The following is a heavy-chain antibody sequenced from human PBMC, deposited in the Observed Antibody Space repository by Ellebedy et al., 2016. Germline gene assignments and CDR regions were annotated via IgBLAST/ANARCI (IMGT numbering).Heavy chain of an antibody. CDR1: GGSISSSSYY. V-gene: IGHV4-39*01. D-gene: IGHD6-19*01. CDR3: ARQWLVDVTHFQH. Sequence: SETLSLTCTVSGGSISSSSYYWGWIRQPPGKGLEWIGSIYNSGSTYYNPSLKSRVTISVDTSKNQFSLKLSSVTAADTAVYYCARQWLVDVTHFQHWGQGTLVTVSS. J-gene: IGHJ1*01. CDR2: IYNSGST.